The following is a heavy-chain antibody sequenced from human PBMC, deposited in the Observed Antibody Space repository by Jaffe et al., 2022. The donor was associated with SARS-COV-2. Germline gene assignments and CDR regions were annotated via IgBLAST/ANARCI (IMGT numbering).Heavy chain of an antibody. V-gene: IGHV3-21*01. J-gene: IGHJ3*02. CDR2: ISSSSSYI. D-gene: IGHD3-16*01. CDR1: GFTFSSYS. CDR3: APSSKGEDAFDI. Sequence: EVQLVESGGGLVKPGGSLRLSCAASGFTFSSYSMNWVRQAPGKGLEWVSSISSSSSYIYYADSVKGRFTISRDNAKNSLYLQMNSLRAEDTAVYYCAPSSKGEDAFDIWGQGTMVTVSS.